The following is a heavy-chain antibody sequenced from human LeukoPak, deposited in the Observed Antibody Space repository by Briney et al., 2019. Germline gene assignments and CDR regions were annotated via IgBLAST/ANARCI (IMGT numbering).Heavy chain of an antibody. D-gene: IGHD1-7*01. CDR2: INSDGSSS. Sequence: AGGSLRLSCAASGFTFSIYWMNWVRQAPGKGLVWVSHINSDGSSSNYADSVKGRFTISRDNAKNTLYMQMNSLRAEDTAVYYCARDRNYNVDVWGQGTTVTVSS. CDR1: GFTFSIYW. CDR3: ARDRNYNVDV. J-gene: IGHJ6*02. V-gene: IGHV3-74*01.